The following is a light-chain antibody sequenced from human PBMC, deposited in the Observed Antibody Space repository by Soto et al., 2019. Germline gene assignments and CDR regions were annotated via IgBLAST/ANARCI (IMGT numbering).Light chain of an antibody. CDR1: QSLDSTS. Sequence: LTQSPPSLSASVGDRVTITCRASQSLDSTSLAWYQQKPGQSPRLVIYGASRKATGIPDRFSGSGSGTDFILTFDRLEPEDFAVYYCQRSGTSPPYIFGAGTRLDIK. J-gene: IGKJ2*01. CDR2: GAS. V-gene: IGKV3-20*01. CDR3: QRSGTSPPYI.